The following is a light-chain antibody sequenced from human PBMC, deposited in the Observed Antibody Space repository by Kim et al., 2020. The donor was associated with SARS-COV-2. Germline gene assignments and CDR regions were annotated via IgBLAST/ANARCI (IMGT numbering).Light chain of an antibody. CDR2: QDS. Sequence: SLSPGQTASITGSGDKLGDTYACWYQQKPGQSPVLVIYQDSKRPSGIPERFSGANAGNTATLTISGTQAMDEADYYCQAWDSGTDVFGTGTKVTVL. CDR1: KLGDTY. CDR3: QAWDSGTDV. V-gene: IGLV3-1*01. J-gene: IGLJ1*01.